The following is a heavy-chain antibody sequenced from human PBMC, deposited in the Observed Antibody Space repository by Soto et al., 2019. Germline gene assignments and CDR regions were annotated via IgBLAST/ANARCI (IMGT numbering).Heavy chain of an antibody. J-gene: IGHJ6*02. CDR1: GGSVNNANYF. CDR2: IYYSGTT. V-gene: IGHV4-31*03. D-gene: IGHD4-17*01. CDR3: ARDADYGGSRGGMDV. Sequence: QVRLEESGPGLVKPSETLSLICSVSGGSVNNANYFWNWIRHHPEHGLEWIGYIYYSGTTRYNPSSKTRATLSIDTSKNQFSLRRNSVTVADTAVYFCARDADYGGSRGGMDVWGRGTTVTVSS.